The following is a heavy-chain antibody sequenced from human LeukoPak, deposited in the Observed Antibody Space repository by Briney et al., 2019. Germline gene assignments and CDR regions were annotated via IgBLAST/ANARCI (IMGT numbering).Heavy chain of an antibody. CDR2: ISWNSGSI. Sequence: GGSLRLSSAASGFTFDDYAMHWVRQAPGKGLEWVSGISWNSGSIGYADSVKGRFTISRDNAKNTLYLEMNSLGAEDTAVYYCARGPAANSGNYYVGDYWGQGTLVTVSS. CDR1: GFTFDDYA. V-gene: IGHV3-9*01. CDR3: ARGPAANSGNYYVGDY. J-gene: IGHJ4*02. D-gene: IGHD1-26*01.